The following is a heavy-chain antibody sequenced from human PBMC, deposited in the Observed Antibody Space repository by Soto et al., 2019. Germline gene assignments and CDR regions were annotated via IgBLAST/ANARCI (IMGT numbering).Heavy chain of an antibody. J-gene: IGHJ6*02. V-gene: IGHV4-59*01. CDR3: ARPSHPTSCCYEHYYYYYGMDV. D-gene: IGHD2-2*01. CDR1: GGSISSYY. Sequence: PSETLSLTCTVSGGSISSYYWSWIRQPPGKGLEWIGYIYYSGSTNYNPSLKSRVTISVDTSKNQFSLKLSSVTAADTAVYYCARPSHPTSCCYEHYYYYYGMDVWGQGTTVTVSS. CDR2: IYYSGST.